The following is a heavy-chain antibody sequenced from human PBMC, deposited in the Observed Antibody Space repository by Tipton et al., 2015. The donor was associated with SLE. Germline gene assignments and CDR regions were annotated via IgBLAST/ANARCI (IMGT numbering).Heavy chain of an antibody. J-gene: IGHJ4*01. CDR1: GGSIFSTDYY. V-gene: IGHV4-39*07. D-gene: IGHD1-26*01. CDR2: NYHRGRA. Sequence: TLSLTCTVSGGSIFSTDYYWGWIRQPPGKGLEWIGSNYHRGRAYYPPSLKSRLAISIDTSKNQFSLKLTSVTASETAVYYCARGLSGGYSTFDSWGHGTLVVVSS. CDR3: ARGLSGGYSTFDS.